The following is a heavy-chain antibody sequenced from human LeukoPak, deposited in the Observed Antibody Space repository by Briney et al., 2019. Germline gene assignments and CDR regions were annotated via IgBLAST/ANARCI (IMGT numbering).Heavy chain of an antibody. D-gene: IGHD3-3*01. CDR3: ALKGPITIFGVVIY. CDR1: GFTFSSYS. J-gene: IGHJ4*02. CDR2: ISSSSSYI. V-gene: IGHV3-21*01. Sequence: GGSLRLSCAASGFTFSSYSMNWVRQAPGKGLEWVSSISSSSSYIYYADSVKGRFTISRDNAKNSLYLQMNSLRAEDTAVYYCALKGPITIFGVVIYWGQGTLVTVSS.